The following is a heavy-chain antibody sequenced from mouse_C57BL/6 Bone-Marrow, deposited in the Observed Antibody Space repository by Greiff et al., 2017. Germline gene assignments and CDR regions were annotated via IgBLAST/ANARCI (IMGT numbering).Heavy chain of an antibody. CDR2: ISDGGSYT. V-gene: IGHV5-4*03. Sequence: EVKLMESGGGLVKPGGSVKLSCAASGFTFRSDDMHWVRQTPEKRLEWVATISDGGSYTYYPDNVKGRYTISRDNAKNNLYLQMSHLKSEDTAMYYCASDLWLLVDVWGTGTTVTVSS. J-gene: IGHJ1*03. CDR1: GFTFRSDD. D-gene: IGHD2-2*01. CDR3: ASDLWLLVDV.